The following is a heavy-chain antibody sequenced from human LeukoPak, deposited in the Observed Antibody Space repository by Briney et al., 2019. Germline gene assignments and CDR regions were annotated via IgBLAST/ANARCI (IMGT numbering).Heavy chain of an antibody. CDR2: INWNGGST. Sequence: PGGSLRLSCAASGFTLDDYGMSWVRQAPGKGLEWVAGINWNGGSTGYADSVKGRFTISRDNAKNSLYLQMNSLGAEDTALYHCARGRELLLFDYWGQGTLVTVSS. CDR3: ARGRELLLFDY. D-gene: IGHD1-26*01. V-gene: IGHV3-20*01. CDR1: GFTLDDYG. J-gene: IGHJ4*02.